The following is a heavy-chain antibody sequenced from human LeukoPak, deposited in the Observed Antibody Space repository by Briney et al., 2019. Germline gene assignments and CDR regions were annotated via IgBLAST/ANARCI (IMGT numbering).Heavy chain of an antibody. J-gene: IGHJ5*02. V-gene: IGHV1-18*01. CDR2: ISAYNGNT. CDR3: ARSAPRVRGVIHFYNWFDP. D-gene: IGHD3-10*01. CDR1: GYTFTSYG. Sequence: ASVKVSCKASGYTFTSYGISWVRQAPGQGLEWMGWISAYNGNTNYAQKLQGRVTMTTDTSTSTAYMELRSLRSDDTAVYYCARSAPRVRGVIHFYNWFDPWGQGTLVTVSS.